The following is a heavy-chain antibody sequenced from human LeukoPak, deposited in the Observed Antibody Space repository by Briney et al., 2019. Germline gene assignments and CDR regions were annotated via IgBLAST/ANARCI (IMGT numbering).Heavy chain of an antibody. V-gene: IGHV3-49*04. CDR1: GFTFGDYA. CDR3: TRNPGGQAAHFYFDY. J-gene: IGHJ4*02. D-gene: IGHD2-15*01. Sequence: GGSLRLSCTASGFTFGDYAMSWVRQAPGKGLEWVGFIRSKAYGGTTEYAASVKGRFTISRDDSKSIAYLQMNSLKTEDTAVYYCTRNPGGQAAHFYFDYWGQGTLVTVSS. CDR2: IRSKAYGGTT.